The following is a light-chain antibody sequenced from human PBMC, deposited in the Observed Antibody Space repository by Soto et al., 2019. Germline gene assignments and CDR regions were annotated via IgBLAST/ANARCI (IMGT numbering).Light chain of an antibody. CDR3: QEYGSSVT. V-gene: IGKV3-20*01. Sequence: EIVLTQSPGTLSLSPGERATLSCRASQSVSSCYLGWYQQKPGQAAGLLISDASASAAGPTVRSSCSGSGTDFSLTISRLEHEVFAVYCCQEYGSSVTFGQGTRLDIK. J-gene: IGKJ5*01. CDR1: QSVSSCY. CDR2: DAS.